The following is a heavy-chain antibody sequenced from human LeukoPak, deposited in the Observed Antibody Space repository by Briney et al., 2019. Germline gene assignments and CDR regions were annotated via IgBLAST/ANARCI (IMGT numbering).Heavy chain of an antibody. CDR3: ARDRHDSSGYYLEYFDY. CDR2: IIPIFGTA. Sequence: GASVKVSCKASGYTFTSYGISWVRQAPGQGLEWMGGIIPIFGTANYAQKFQGRVTITADESTSTAYMELSSLRSDDTAVYYCARDRHDSSGYYLEYFDYWGQGTLVTVSS. D-gene: IGHD3-22*01. CDR1: GYTFTSYG. V-gene: IGHV1-69*13. J-gene: IGHJ4*02.